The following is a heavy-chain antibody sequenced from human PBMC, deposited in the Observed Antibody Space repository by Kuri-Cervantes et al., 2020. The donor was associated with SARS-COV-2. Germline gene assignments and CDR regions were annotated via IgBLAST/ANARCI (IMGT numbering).Heavy chain of an antibody. J-gene: IGHJ4*02. CDR2: IRGSGGAT. D-gene: IGHD5-12*01. CDR1: GFTFSSHA. Sequence: GGSLRLSCAASGFTFSSHAMIWARQAPGKGLEWVSFIRGSGGATYYADPAKGRFTIYRQNSKNTLYLKMNNLRAKDTAVYYCAKPPGYIGYDPPDYWGQGTLVTVSS. CDR3: AKPPGYIGYDPPDY. V-gene: IGHV3-23*01.